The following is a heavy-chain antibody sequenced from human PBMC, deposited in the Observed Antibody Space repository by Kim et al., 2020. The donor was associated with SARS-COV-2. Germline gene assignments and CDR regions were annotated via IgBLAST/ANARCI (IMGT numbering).Heavy chain of an antibody. CDR1: GFPFSDHY. J-gene: IGHJ6*02. Sequence: GSLRLSCIASGFPFSDHYMDWVRQAPGKGLEWLCRVRKKINVYATEYAASVKGRFSISRDDSKNSLFLEMNNLENEDTAVYYCARGPARFNYYYYGLDVWGQGTTVTV. CDR2: VRKKINVYAT. D-gene: IGHD3-16*01. CDR3: ARGPARFNYYYYGLDV. V-gene: IGHV3-72*01.